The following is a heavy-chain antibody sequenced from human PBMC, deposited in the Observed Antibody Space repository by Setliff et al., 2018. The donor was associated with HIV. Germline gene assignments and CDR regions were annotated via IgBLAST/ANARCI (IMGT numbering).Heavy chain of an antibody. Sequence: GGSLRLSCAASGFIFSTYCMNWVRQAPGKGLEWVSYISSSSTTIKYADSVKGRFTIARENAKNSRYLQLHSLRAEDTAVYYCARDYGSGSRLGYGMDVLGQGTTVTVSS. J-gene: IGHJ6*02. D-gene: IGHD3-10*01. CDR3: ARDYGSGSRLGYGMDV. V-gene: IGHV3-48*01. CDR2: ISSSSTTI. CDR1: GFIFSTYC.